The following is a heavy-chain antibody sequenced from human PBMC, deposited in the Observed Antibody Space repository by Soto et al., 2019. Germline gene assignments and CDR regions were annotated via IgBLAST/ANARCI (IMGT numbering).Heavy chain of an antibody. J-gene: IGHJ5*02. V-gene: IGHV3-23*01. CDR3: AKAPIVGATTDWFDP. Sequence: GGSLRLSCAASGFTFSSYAMSWVRQAPGKGLEWVSAISGSGGSTYYADSVRGRFTISRDNSKNTLYLQMNSLRAEDTAVYYCAKAPIVGATTDWFDPWGQGTLVTVSS. CDR2: ISGSGGST. CDR1: GFTFSSYA. D-gene: IGHD1-26*01.